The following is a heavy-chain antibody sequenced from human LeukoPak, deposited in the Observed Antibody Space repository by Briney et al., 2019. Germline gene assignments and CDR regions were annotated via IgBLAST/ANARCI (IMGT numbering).Heavy chain of an antibody. Sequence: PGGSLRLSCAASGFTFSRHWMHWVRQAPGKGLVWVSRINNDRSSANYADSVKGRLTISRDNAKNTLYLQIDSLRAEDTAVYYCARVGGIAAAGTLANWGQGTLVTVSS. CDR2: INNDRSSA. D-gene: IGHD6-13*01. CDR1: GFTFSRHW. J-gene: IGHJ4*02. CDR3: ARVGGIAAAGTLAN. V-gene: IGHV3-74*01.